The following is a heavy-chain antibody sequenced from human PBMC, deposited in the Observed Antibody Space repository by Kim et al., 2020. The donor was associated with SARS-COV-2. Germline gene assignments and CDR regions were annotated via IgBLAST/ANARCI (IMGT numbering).Heavy chain of an antibody. CDR1: GYSLTEAS. Sequence: ASVKVSCKVSGYSLTEASMHWVRQAPGRGLEWMGGFDPDDGETIYAQKFQGRVILTEDTSTDTAHMELSSLRSEDTAVYYCATDGGMYLGFNHDAFDIWGLGTMVTVSS. CDR3: ATDGGMYLGFNHDAFDI. J-gene: IGHJ3*02. D-gene: IGHD3-16*01. V-gene: IGHV1-24*01. CDR2: FDPDDGET.